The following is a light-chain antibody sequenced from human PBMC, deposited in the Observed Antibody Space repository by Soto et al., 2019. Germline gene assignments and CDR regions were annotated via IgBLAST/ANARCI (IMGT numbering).Light chain of an antibody. CDR3: QQLDSYPPWT. CDR1: QDISTY. V-gene: IGKV1-9*01. Sequence: IQLTQSPSSLSASVGDRVTITCRASQDISTYLAWYQQNPGRAPKLLIYLASNLHTGVPSRFSGSGSGTEFTLTISSLQPEDFATYYCQQLDSYPPWTFGQGTRVEIK. CDR2: LAS. J-gene: IGKJ1*01.